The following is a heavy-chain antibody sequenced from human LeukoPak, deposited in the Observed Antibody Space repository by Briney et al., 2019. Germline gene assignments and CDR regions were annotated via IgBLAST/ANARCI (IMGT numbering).Heavy chain of an antibody. J-gene: IGHJ6*02. CDR1: GFTFSSHW. Sequence: GGSLRLSCAGSGFTFSSHWMGWVRQAPGKGLEWVANIGPDGNEKHYLDSVKGRFTISRDNAKNSLYLQMNSLKADETAVYYCARVLLQNGYDAMDVWGQGTTVTVSS. V-gene: IGHV3-7*01. CDR2: IGPDGNEK. D-gene: IGHD3-22*01. CDR3: ARVLLQNGYDAMDV.